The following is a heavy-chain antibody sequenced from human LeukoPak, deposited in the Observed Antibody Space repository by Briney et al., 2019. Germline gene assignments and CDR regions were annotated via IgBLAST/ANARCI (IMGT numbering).Heavy chain of an antibody. V-gene: IGHV1-69*13. CDR1: GGTFSSYA. J-gene: IGHJ6*04. Sequence: ASVKVSCKASGGTFSSYAISWVRQAPGQGLEWMGGIIPIFGTANYAQKFQGRVTITAGESTSTAYMELSSLRSEDTAVYYCASSSADHYYYYYGMDVWGKGTTVTVSS. CDR3: ASSSADHYYYYYGMDV. D-gene: IGHD6-6*01. CDR2: IIPIFGTA.